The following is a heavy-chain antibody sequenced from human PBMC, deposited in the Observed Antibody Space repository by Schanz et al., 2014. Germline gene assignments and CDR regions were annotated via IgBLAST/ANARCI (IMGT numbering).Heavy chain of an antibody. D-gene: IGHD6-13*01. CDR2: ITYNGGTI. CDR3: ARGLIAAAGGAFDY. Sequence: EVQLLESGGGLVEPGGSLRLSCAASGFTFSSYAMSWVRQAPGKGLEWISYITYNGGTIYYADSVKGRFTISRDNSKNTLYLQMNSLRAEDTAIYYCARGLIAAAGGAFDYWGQGTLVAVSA. J-gene: IGHJ4*02. V-gene: IGHV3-23*01. CDR1: GFTFSSYA.